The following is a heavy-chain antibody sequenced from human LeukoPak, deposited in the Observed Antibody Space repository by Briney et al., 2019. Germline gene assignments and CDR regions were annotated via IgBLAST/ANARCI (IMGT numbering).Heavy chain of an antibody. J-gene: IGHJ5*02. Sequence: ASVKVSCKASGGTFSSYAISWVRQAPGQGLEWMGWINPNSGGTNYAQKFQGRVTMTRDTSISTAYMELSRLRSDDTAVYYCARRSPTGHLFDPWGQGTLVTVSS. CDR1: GGTFSSYA. V-gene: IGHV1-2*02. CDR2: INPNSGGT. CDR3: ARRSPTGHLFDP. D-gene: IGHD3-9*01.